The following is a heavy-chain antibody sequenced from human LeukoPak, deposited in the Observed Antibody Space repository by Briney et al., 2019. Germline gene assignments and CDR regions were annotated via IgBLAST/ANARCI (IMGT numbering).Heavy chain of an antibody. D-gene: IGHD1-26*01. CDR1: GGSISGYY. CDR3: ARKRPTRGNWFDP. CDR2: INHSGST. J-gene: IGHJ5*02. Sequence: SETLSLTCTVSGGSISGYYWSWIRQPPGKGLEWIGEINHSGSTNYNPSLKSRVTISVDTSKNQFSLKLSSVTAADTAVYYCARKRPTRGNWFDPWGQGTLVTVSS. V-gene: IGHV4-34*01.